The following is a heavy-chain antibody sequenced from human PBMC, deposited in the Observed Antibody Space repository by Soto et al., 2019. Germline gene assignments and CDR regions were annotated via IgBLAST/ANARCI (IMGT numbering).Heavy chain of an antibody. D-gene: IGHD3-9*01. CDR1: GFTFINYS. J-gene: IGHJ2*01. Sequence: GSLILSFSFSGFTFINYSMHLVLQSPGKGLEYVSGITSDGDSTWHADSVKDRFTISRDNSKNTLFLQMSSLRGEDTAIYYCVKGNKMIRYYFELWGPGTLVKVYS. CDR2: ITSDGDST. CDR3: VKGNKMIRYYFEL. V-gene: IGHV3-64D*06.